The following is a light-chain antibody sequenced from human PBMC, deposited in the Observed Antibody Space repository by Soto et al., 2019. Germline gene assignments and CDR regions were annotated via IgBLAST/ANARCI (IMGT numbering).Light chain of an antibody. Sequence: QSVLTQPPSGSGAPGQTVTISCTGSSSNIGAGYDVHWYRQLPGAAPKVLIYADIHRPSGVPGRFSASKSGSSASLAITGLQAEDEADYYCQSFDSSLSGALFGGGTKVTVL. J-gene: IGLJ2*01. CDR3: QSFDSSLSGAL. CDR1: SSNIGAGYD. CDR2: ADI. V-gene: IGLV1-40*01.